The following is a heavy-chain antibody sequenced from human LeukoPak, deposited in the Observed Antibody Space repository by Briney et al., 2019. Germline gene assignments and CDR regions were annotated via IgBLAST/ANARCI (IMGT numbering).Heavy chain of an antibody. CDR1: GFTFSSYW. V-gene: IGHV3-7*03. J-gene: IGHJ4*02. CDR3: ARLPRYSISWYLGY. Sequence: GGSLRLSCAASGFTFSSYWMSWVRQAPGKGLEWVANIKQDGSEKYYVDSVKGRFTISRDNAKNSLYLQMNSLRAEDTAVYYCARLPRYSISWYLGYWGQGTLVTVSS. CDR2: IKQDGSEK. D-gene: IGHD6-13*01.